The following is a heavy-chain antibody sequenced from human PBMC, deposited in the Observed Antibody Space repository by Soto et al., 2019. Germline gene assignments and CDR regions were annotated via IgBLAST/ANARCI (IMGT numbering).Heavy chain of an antibody. V-gene: IGHV3-23*01. J-gene: IGHJ4*01. CDR2: ISGSGGST. CDR1: GFTFSSYA. D-gene: IGHD3-9*01. Sequence: GGSLRLSCAASGFTFSSYAMSWVRQAPGKGLEWVSAISGSGGSTYYADSVKGRFTISRDNSKNTLYLQMNSLRAEDTAVYYCAKPPPLTPIFLLDYWGQEPWSPSPQ. CDR3: AKPPPLTPIFLLDY.